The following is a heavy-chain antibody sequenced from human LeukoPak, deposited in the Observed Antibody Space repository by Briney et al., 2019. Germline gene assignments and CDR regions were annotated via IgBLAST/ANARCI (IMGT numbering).Heavy chain of an antibody. Sequence: SETLSVICTTSGAPISRFYWSWVRQPPGKGLEWIGNIYNGVPTFFNPSLKSRVTLSVDTSKTQFSLQLASVTAADTAVYYCVQTTGWPGFDYWGQGILVTVSS. CDR2: IYNGVPT. D-gene: IGHD6-19*01. J-gene: IGHJ4*02. CDR3: VQTTGWPGFDY. V-gene: IGHV4-4*09. CDR1: GAPISRFY.